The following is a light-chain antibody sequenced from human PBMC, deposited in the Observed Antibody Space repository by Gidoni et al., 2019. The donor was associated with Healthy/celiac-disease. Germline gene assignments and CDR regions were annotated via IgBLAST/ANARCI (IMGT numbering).Light chain of an antibody. CDR1: QTLGAL. V-gene: IGKV1-5*03. J-gene: IGKJ1*01. CDR3: QQYKSYST. CDR2: RAS. Sequence: DIQLNQSPSTLSASVGDSVTNNCRAGQTLGALLAWYQQKPGTAPRLLIYRASGLQSGVPSRFSGSGSGTEFTLTISRLQPDDFATYYCQQYKSYSTFGQGTKVEV.